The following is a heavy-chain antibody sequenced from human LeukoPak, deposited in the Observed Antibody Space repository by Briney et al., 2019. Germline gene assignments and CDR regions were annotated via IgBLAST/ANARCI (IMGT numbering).Heavy chain of an antibody. V-gene: IGHV4-61*01. Sequence: SETLSLTCIVSGDSISSSTYYWSWIRQPPGKGLEWIGYIYYSGSTNYKSSLKSRVTISVDTSKNQFSLKLSSVTAADTAVYYCARTTEGGYSYGYFYYYYMDVWGKGTTVTISS. J-gene: IGHJ6*03. CDR3: ARTTEGGYSYGYFYYYYMDV. CDR2: IYYSGST. CDR1: GDSISSSTYY. D-gene: IGHD5-18*01.